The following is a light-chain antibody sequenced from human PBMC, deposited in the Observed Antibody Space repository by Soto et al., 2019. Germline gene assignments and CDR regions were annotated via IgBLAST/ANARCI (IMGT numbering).Light chain of an antibody. J-gene: IGLJ2*01. V-gene: IGLV2-8*01. Sequence: QSVLTQPPSASGSPGQSVTISCTGTSSDVGGHNFVSCYQQHPGKAPKFLIYEVTKRPSGVPDRFSGSKSGITASLTVSGLQADDEAYYYCSAYAGNNNPVIFGGGTKLTVL. CDR1: SSDVGGHNF. CDR2: EVT. CDR3: SAYAGNNNPVI.